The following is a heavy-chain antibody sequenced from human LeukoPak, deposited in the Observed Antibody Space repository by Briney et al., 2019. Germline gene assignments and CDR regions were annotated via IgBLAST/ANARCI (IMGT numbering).Heavy chain of an antibody. Sequence: GASVKVSCKASGYTFTSYGISWVRQAPGQGLEWMGWVSAYNGNTNYAQNFQGRVTITTDTSTSTAYMDLRSLRSDDTAVYYCARDAREVLLWFGEFFPWGQGTLVTVSS. D-gene: IGHD3-10*01. CDR3: ARDAREVLLWFGEFFP. J-gene: IGHJ5*02. V-gene: IGHV1-18*01. CDR2: VSAYNGNT. CDR1: GYTFTSYG.